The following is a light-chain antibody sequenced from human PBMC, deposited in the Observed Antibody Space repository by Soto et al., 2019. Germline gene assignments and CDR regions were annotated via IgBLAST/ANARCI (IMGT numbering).Light chain of an antibody. CDR3: QQYGSLQFT. Sequence: EIVLMQSPGTLSLSPGEGATLSCRASQSVNSNYLAWYQQKPGQAPTVLIFDTSRRTTGVPDRFSGSGSGTDFTLTIRRLDPEDFAVYYCQQYGSLQFTVGAGTKVNIK. J-gene: IGKJ3*01. CDR2: DTS. CDR1: QSVNSNY. V-gene: IGKV3-20*01.